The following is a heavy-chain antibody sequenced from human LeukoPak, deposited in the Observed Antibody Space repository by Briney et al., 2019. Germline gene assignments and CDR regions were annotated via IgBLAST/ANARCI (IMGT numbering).Heavy chain of an antibody. CDR3: ARPYSSGWYDAFDI. CDR2: INPNSGGT. Sequence: SVKVSCKASGYTFTGHYMHWVRQAPGQGLEGVGWINPNSGGTNYAQNFQGRVTMTRDTSISTAYMELSRLRSDDTAVYYCARPYSSGWYDAFDIWGQGTMVTVSS. CDR1: GYTFTGHY. J-gene: IGHJ3*02. D-gene: IGHD6-19*01. V-gene: IGHV1-2*02.